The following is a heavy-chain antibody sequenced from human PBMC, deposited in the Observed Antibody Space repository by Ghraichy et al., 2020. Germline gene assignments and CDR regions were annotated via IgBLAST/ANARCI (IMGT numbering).Heavy chain of an antibody. J-gene: IGHJ6*02. CDR1: GFTFSSYW. CDR3: ARARVYSSSWFWGDEDYYYYYGMDV. D-gene: IGHD6-13*01. V-gene: IGHV3-74*01. Sequence: GSLRLSCAASGFTFSSYWMHWVRQAPGKGLVWVSRINSDGSSTSYADSVKGRFTISRDNAKNTLYLQMNSLRAEDTAVYYCARARVYSSSWFWGDEDYYYYYGMDVWGQGTTVTVSS. CDR2: INSDGSST.